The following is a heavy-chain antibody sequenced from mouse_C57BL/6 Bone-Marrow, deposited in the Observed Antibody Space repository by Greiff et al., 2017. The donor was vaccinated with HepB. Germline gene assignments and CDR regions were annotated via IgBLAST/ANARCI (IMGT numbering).Heavy chain of an antibody. CDR3: ARWILGRDGYFDV. Sequence: VQLQQPGAELVRPGSSVKLSCKASGYTFTSYWMDWVKQRPGQGLEWIGNIYPSDSETHYNQKFKDKATLTVDKSSSTAYMQLSSLTSEDSAVYYCARWILGRDGYFDVWGTGTTVTVSS. CDR2: IYPSDSET. V-gene: IGHV1-61*01. J-gene: IGHJ1*03. D-gene: IGHD4-1*01. CDR1: GYTFTSYW.